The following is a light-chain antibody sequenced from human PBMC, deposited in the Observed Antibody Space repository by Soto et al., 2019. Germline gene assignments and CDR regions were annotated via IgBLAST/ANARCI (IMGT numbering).Light chain of an antibody. CDR3: QQYMSSVT. J-gene: IGKJ1*01. V-gene: IGKV3-20*01. CDR1: QSVDSTF. Sequence: EIVLTQSPGSLSLSPGERATLSCRASQSVDSTFFAWYQKKPGQAPRLLIYGASQRATGVPDRVSGSGSGTDFTLTISRLEPEDFAVYYCQQYMSSVTFGQGTKVEI. CDR2: GAS.